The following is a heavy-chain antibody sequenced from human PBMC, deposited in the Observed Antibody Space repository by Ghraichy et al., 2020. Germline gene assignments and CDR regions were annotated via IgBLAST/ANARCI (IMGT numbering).Heavy chain of an antibody. CDR1: GYTFTGNY. J-gene: IGHJ5*02. Sequence: ASVKVSCKASGYTFTGNYIHWVRQAPGQGLEWMGWINTYSGVTSDSQKFQGRVTMTRDTSISTAYMELSGLKSDDTAVYYCARDGGEYYYDSSGNYYFNWFDPWGQGTLVTVSA. V-gene: IGHV1-2*02. CDR3: ARDGGEYYYDSSGNYYFNWFDP. D-gene: IGHD3-22*01. CDR2: INTYSGVT.